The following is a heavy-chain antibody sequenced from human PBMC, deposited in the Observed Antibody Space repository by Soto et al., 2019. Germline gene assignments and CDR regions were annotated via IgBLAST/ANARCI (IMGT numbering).Heavy chain of an antibody. J-gene: IGHJ2*01. CDR3: ARDPSRGSDWARYLDL. D-gene: IGHD1-26*01. CDR2: ISGSSSNI. V-gene: IGHV3-48*02. Sequence: EVQLVESGGGLVQPGGSLRLSCAASGFSFSNYAMDWVRQAPGKGLEWVSYISGSSSNIRYADSVKGRFTISRDNAKSSVYLQMNSRRDDDTAVYYCARDPSRGSDWARYLDLWGRGTLVTVSS. CDR1: GFSFSNYA.